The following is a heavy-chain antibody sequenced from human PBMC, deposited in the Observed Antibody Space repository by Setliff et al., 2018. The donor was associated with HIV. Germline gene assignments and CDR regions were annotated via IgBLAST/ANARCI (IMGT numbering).Heavy chain of an antibody. J-gene: IGHJ4*02. V-gene: IGHV4-39*01. CDR3: ARYGPASVIWFGYLDY. CDR1: GDSISGNYY. Sequence: SETLSLTCTVCGDSISGNYYWAWIRQPPGKGLEWIATVFSGGSSKYNPSLWSRVTISVDTSKNQFYLKMDSVTAADTAFYYCARYGPASVIWFGYLDYWGPGMSVTVSS. D-gene: IGHD3-10*01. CDR2: VFSGGSS.